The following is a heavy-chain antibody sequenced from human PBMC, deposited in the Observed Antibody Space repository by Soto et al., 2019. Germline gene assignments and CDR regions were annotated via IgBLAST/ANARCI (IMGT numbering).Heavy chain of an antibody. D-gene: IGHD1-1*01. CDR1: GGSISTVGHY. V-gene: IGHV4-31*03. CDR2: IYHTGRA. CDR3: ARATGTLRSRNCDY. J-gene: IGHJ4*02. Sequence: KPSETLSLTCSVSGGSISTVGHYWTWLRQPPGKGLEWIGSIYHTGRAYYSKSLRSRLTMSVDTSKSQFSLRLSSVTAADTAVYYCARATGTLRSRNCDYGGQGRLVTVSS.